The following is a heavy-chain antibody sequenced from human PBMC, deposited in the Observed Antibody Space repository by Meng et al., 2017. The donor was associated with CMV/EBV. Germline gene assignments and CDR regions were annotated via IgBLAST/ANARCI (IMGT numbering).Heavy chain of an antibody. CDR1: GYTFTSYG. D-gene: IGHD2-21*01. CDR3: ARTAYCGSDCSFAEYFQH. CDR2: ISAYNGNT. J-gene: IGHJ1*01. Sequence: ASVKVSCKASGYTFTSYGISWVRQAPGQGLEWMGWISAYNGNTNYAQKLQGRVTMTTDTSTSTAYMELSSLRSEDTAVYYCARTAYCGSDCSFAEYFQHWGQGTLVTVSS. V-gene: IGHV1-18*01.